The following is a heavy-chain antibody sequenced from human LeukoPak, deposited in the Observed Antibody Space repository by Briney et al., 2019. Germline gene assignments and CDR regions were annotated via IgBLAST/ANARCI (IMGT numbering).Heavy chain of an antibody. Sequence: ASVKVSCKASGYTFTGYYMHWVRQAPGQGLEWMGWINPNSGGTNYAQKFQGRVTMTRDTSISTAYMELSRLRSDDTAVYYCARAWRLPQGKTVVVPAAIGYWGQGTLVTVSS. V-gene: IGHV1-2*02. CDR3: ARAWRLPQGKTVVVPAAIGY. CDR1: GYTFTGYY. CDR2: INPNSGGT. D-gene: IGHD2-2*01. J-gene: IGHJ4*02.